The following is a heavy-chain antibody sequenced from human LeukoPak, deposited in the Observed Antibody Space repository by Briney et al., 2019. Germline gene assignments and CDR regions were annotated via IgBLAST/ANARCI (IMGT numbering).Heavy chain of an antibody. CDR2: INHSGGST. CDR3: AREIIPCGGDCYGDDY. Sequence: ASVKVSFKASVYTFTSYYMHWVRQAPGQGLEWMGIINHSGGSTSYAQKFQGRVTMTSDTSTSTVYMELSSLRSEDTAVYYCAREIIPCGGDCYGDDYWGQGTLVTVSS. V-gene: IGHV1-46*01. D-gene: IGHD2-21*02. J-gene: IGHJ4*02. CDR1: VYTFTSYY.